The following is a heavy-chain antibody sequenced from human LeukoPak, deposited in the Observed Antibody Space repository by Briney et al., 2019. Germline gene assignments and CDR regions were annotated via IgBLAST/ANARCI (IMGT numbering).Heavy chain of an antibody. Sequence: PSETLSLTCTVSGGSISSGSYSWSWNRQPAGKGLEWIGRIYTSGSTKYNPSLKSRVTISVDTTKNQFSLRLSSVTAADTAVYYCARVVPAASDAFDIWGQGTMVTVSS. J-gene: IGHJ3*02. CDR2: IYTSGST. D-gene: IGHD2-2*01. V-gene: IGHV4-61*02. CDR1: GGSISSGSYS. CDR3: ARVVPAASDAFDI.